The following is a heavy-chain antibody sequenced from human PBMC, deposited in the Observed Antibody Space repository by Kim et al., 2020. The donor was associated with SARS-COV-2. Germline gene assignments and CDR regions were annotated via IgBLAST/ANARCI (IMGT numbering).Heavy chain of an antibody. D-gene: IGHD3-22*01. CDR3: ARRLTFDI. J-gene: IGHJ3*02. Sequence: SETLSLTCAVYGGSFKTYSWSWVRQPPGKGLEWIGEIDHSGSTKDNPSLESRVTISLDTSKNQFALEVDSVTAADTAVYYCARRLTFDIWGQGTMVTVSS. CDR2: IDHSGST. V-gene: IGHV4-34*01. CDR1: GGSFKTYS.